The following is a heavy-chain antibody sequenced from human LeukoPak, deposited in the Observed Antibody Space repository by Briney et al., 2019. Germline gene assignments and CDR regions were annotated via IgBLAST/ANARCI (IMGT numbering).Heavy chain of an antibody. CDR1: GFTVSSNY. J-gene: IGHJ6*03. CDR2: IYGGGST. V-gene: IGHV3-53*01. CDR3: ARDLVDYYYMDV. Sequence: GGSLRLSCAASGFTVSSNYMSWVRQAPGKGLEWVSVIYGGGSTYYADSVRGRFTISRDNSKNTLYLQMNSLRAEDTAVYYCARDLVDYYYMDVWGKGTTVTVSS. D-gene: IGHD3-9*01.